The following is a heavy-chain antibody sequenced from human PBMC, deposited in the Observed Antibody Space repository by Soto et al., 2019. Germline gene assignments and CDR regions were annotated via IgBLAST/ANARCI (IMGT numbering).Heavy chain of an antibody. CDR3: ARDLKIMGPYSSSSGSSRVYYYYYGMDV. CDR1: GYTFTSYG. J-gene: IGHJ6*02. D-gene: IGHD6-6*01. Sequence: ASVKVSCKASGYTFTSYGISWVRQAPGQGLEWMGWISAYNGNTNYAQKLQGRVTMTTDTSTSTAYMELRSLRSDDTAVYYCARDLKIMGPYSSSSGSSRVYYYYYGMDVWGQGTTVTVSS. V-gene: IGHV1-18*04. CDR2: ISAYNGNT.